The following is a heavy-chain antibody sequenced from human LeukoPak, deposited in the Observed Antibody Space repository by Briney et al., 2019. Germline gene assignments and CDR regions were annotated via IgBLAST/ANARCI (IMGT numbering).Heavy chain of an antibody. CDR1: GYTFTGYY. J-gene: IGHJ4*02. D-gene: IGHD3-9*01. Sequence: ASVKVSCKASGYTFTGYYMHGVRQAPGQGLEWMGWINPNSGGTKYAQKFQGGVTMTRDTSISTAYMELSRLRSDDTAVYYCARGSNAVGLNGFSFSDYWGQGTLVTVSS. CDR3: ARGSNAVGLNGFSFSDY. V-gene: IGHV1-2*02. CDR2: INPNSGGT.